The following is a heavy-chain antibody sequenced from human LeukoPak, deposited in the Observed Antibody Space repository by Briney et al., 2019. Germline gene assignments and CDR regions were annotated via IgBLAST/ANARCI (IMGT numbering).Heavy chain of an antibody. CDR3: ARVGR. CDR2: IKQDGSEK. V-gene: IGHV3-7*03. CDR1: GFTFSYYS. Sequence: GGSLRLSCAASGFTFSYYSMSWVRQAPGKGLEWVANIKQDGSEKYYVDSVKGRFTISRDNAKNSLYLQMNSLRAEDTAVYYCARVGRWGQGTLVTVSS. J-gene: IGHJ4*02.